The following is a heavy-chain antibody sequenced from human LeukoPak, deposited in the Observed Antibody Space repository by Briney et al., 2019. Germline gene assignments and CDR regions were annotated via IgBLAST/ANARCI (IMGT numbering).Heavy chain of an antibody. CDR1: GSTFSSYS. J-gene: IGHJ5*02. D-gene: IGHD2-15*01. CDR3: AAMLAYCSGGSCYPA. CDR2: ISSSSSYI. V-gene: IGHV3-21*01. Sequence: GGSLRLSCAASGSTFSSYSMNWVRQAPGKGLEWVSSISSSSSYIYYADSVKGRFTISRDNAKNSLYLQMNSLRAEDTAVYYCAAMLAYCSGGSCYPAWGQGTLVTVSS.